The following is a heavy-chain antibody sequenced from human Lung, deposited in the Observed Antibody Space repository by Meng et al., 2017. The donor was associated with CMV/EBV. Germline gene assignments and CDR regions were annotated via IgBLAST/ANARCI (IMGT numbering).Heavy chain of an antibody. CDR3: AEDVAAPTQPYYYYYGMDL. CDR2: IWYDGSNK. J-gene: IGHJ6*02. Sequence: GESXKISCAASGFTFSSYVMHWVRQAPGKGLEWVAVIWYDGSNKYYADSVKGRFTISRDNSKNTLYMQMNSLRAEETAVYYCAEDVAAPTQPYYYYYGMDLXGQGXTVTVSS. D-gene: IGHD6-13*01. CDR1: GFTFSSYV. V-gene: IGHV3-33*06.